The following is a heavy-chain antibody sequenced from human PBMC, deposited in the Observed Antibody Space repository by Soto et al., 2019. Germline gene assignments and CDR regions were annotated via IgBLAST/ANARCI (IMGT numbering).Heavy chain of an antibody. CDR3: AKGKAAAGNFPAVPPT. CDR2: ISGSGGST. D-gene: IGHD6-13*01. Sequence: EVQLLESGGGLVQPGGSLRLSCAASGFTFSSYAMSWVRQAPGKGLEWVSAISGSGGSTYYADSVKGRFTISRDNSKNTLYLQTNSLRAKDTAVYYCAKGKAAAGNFPAVPPTWGQGTTVTVSS. V-gene: IGHV3-23*01. CDR1: GFTFSSYA. J-gene: IGHJ6*02.